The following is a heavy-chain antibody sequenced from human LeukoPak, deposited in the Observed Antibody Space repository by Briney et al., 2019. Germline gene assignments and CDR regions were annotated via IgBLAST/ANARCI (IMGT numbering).Heavy chain of an antibody. CDR3: ARLGRFGELSGWFDS. CDR1: GGSFSGYY. J-gene: IGHJ5*01. Sequence: PSETLSLTCAVYGGSFSGYYWSWIRQPPGKGLEWVGEINHSGSANYNPSLKSRVTISVDTSKNQFSLKLSSVTAADTAVYYCARLGRFGELSGWFDSWGQGTLVTVSS. D-gene: IGHD3-10*01. CDR2: INHSGSA. V-gene: IGHV4-34*01.